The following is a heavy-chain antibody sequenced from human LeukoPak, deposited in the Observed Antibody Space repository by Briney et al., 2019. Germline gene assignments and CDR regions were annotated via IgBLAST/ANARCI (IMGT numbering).Heavy chain of an antibody. D-gene: IGHD4-17*01. V-gene: IGHV4-4*07. CDR1: GGSISSYY. J-gene: IGHJ4*02. Sequence: SETLSLTCTVSGGSISSYYWSWIRQPAGKGLEWIGRIYTSGSTNYNPSLKSRVTMSVDTSNNQFSLKLSSATAADTAVYYCARARRGDYGDKYYFDYWGQGTLVTVSS. CDR2: IYTSGST. CDR3: ARARRGDYGDKYYFDY.